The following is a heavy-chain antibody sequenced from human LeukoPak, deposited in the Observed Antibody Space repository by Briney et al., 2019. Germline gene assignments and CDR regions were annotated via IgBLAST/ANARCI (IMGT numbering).Heavy chain of an antibody. CDR2: INPSGGST. CDR1: GYTFTSYY. CDR3: ARGGGGFLEWLSPFDP. Sequence: ASVKVSCKASGYTFTSYYMHWVRQAPGQGLEWMGIINPSGGSTSYAQKFQGRVTMTRDTSTSTVYMELSSLRSEDTAVYYCARGGGGFLEWLSPFDPWGQGTLVTVSS. V-gene: IGHV1-46*01. D-gene: IGHD3-3*01. J-gene: IGHJ5*02.